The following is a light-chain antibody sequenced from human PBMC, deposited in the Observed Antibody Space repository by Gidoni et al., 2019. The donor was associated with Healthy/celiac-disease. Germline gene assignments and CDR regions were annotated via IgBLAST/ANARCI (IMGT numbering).Light chain of an antibody. J-gene: IGKJ5*01. V-gene: IGKV1-39*01. Sequence: DIQMTQSPSSLSASVGDRVTITCRASKSISSYLNWYQQKPGKAPKRLIYASSSLQSGVPSRFSGSGSGTDFTLTISSLQPEDFATYYCQQSYSTPSITFGQGTRLEIK. CDR1: KSISSY. CDR3: QQSYSTPSIT. CDR2: ASS.